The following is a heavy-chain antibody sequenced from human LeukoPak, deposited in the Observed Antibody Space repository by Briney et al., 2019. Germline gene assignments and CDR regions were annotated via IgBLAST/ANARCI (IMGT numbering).Heavy chain of an antibody. D-gene: IGHD1-26*01. CDR1: GGSFSGYY. CDR3: ARGGLKWELLPARAKKSYYFDY. CDR2: INHSGGT. V-gene: IGHV4-34*01. Sequence: SETLSLTCAFYGGSFSGYYWSWIRQPPGKGLEWIGEINHSGGTTYNPSLKSRVTISLDTSKNQFSLKLSSVTAADTAVYYCARGGLKWELLPARAKKSYYFDYWGQGTLVTVSS. J-gene: IGHJ4*02.